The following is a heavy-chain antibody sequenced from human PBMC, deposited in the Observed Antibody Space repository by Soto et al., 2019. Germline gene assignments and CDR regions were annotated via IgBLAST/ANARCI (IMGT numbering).Heavy chain of an antibody. CDR3: ARDQTPGGNAIFGVVNWFDP. J-gene: IGHJ5*02. V-gene: IGHV1-69*13. Sequence: GASVKVSCKASGGTFSSYAISWVRQAPGQGLEWMGGIIPIFGTANYAQKFQGRVRITADESTSTAYMELSSLRSEDTAVYYCARDQTPGGNAIFGVVNWFDPWGQGTLVTVSS. CDR2: IIPIFGTA. D-gene: IGHD3-3*01. CDR1: GGTFSSYA.